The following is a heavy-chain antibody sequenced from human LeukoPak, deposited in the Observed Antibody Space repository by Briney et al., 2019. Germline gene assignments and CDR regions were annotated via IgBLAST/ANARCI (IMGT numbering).Heavy chain of an antibody. J-gene: IGHJ3*02. Sequence: GGSLRLSCAASGFTFSSYAMSWVRQAPGKGLEWVSAISGSGGSTYYADSVKGRFTISRDNSKNTLYLQMNGLRAEDTAVYYCAKGTGFRGALGAFDIWGQGTMVTVSS. CDR1: GFTFSSYA. D-gene: IGHD3-10*01. CDR3: AKGTGFRGALGAFDI. V-gene: IGHV3-23*01. CDR2: ISGSGGST.